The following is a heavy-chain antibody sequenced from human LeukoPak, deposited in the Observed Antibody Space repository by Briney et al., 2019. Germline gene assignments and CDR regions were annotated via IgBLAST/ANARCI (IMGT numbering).Heavy chain of an antibody. CDR3: ARLYCSSTSCYDGWFDP. CDR2: INHSGST. CDR1: GGSFSGYY. Sequence: SETLSLTCAVYGGSFSGYYWSWIRQPPGKGLEWIGEINHSGSTNYNPSLKSGVTISVDTSKNQFSLKLSSVTAADTAVYYCARLYCSSTSCYDGWFDPWGQGTLVTVSS. V-gene: IGHV4-34*01. J-gene: IGHJ5*02. D-gene: IGHD2-2*01.